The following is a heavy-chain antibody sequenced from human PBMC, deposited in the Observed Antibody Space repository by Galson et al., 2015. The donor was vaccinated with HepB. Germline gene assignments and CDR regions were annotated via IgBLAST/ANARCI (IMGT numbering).Heavy chain of an antibody. CDR3: ARRSGGPKGKTFDY. Sequence: QVQLQESGPGLVKPSETLSLTCTVSGGSISSSSYYWGWIRQPPGKGLEWIGSIYYSGSTYYNPSLKSRVTISVDTSKNQFSLKLSSVTAADTAVYYCARRSGGPKGKTFDYWGQGTLVTVSS. V-gene: IGHV4-39*01. J-gene: IGHJ4*02. CDR2: IYYSGST. CDR1: GGSISSSSYY. D-gene: IGHD2-15*01.